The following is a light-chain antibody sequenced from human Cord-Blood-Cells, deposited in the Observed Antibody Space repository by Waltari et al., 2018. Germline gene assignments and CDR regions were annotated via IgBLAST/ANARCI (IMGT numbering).Light chain of an antibody. CDR2: GAS. V-gene: IGKV3-15*01. CDR1: QSVSSN. CDR3: QQYNNWPPWT. Sequence: EIEMTQSPATLSVSPGERATLSCRASQSVSSNLAWYQQKPGQAPRLRLYGASTRATGIPARFSGSGSGTEFTLTISSLQSEDFAVYYCQQYNNWPPWTFGQGTKVEIK. J-gene: IGKJ1*01.